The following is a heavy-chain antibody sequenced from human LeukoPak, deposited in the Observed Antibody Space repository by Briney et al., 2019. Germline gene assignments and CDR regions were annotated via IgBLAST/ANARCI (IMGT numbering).Heavy chain of an antibody. CDR1: GFTFDDYA. V-gene: IGHV3-9*01. J-gene: IGHJ4*02. Sequence: PGRSLRLSCAASGFTFDDYAMHWVRQAPGKGLEWVSGISWNSGSIGYADSVKGRFTISRDNAKNSLYPQMNSLRAEDTALYYCAKDTPVDDWGQGTLVTVSS. CDR2: ISWNSGSI. CDR3: AKDTPVDD.